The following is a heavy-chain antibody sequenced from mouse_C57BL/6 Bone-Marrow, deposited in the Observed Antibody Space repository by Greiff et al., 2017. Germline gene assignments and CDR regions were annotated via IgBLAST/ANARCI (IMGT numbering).Heavy chain of an antibody. CDR2: ISDGGSYT. CDR3: ASEPHYYGSSPDAWYFDV. CDR1: GFTFSSYA. Sequence: EVMLVESGGGLVKPGGSLKLSCAASGFTFSSYAMSWVRQTPEKRLEWVATISDGGSYTYYPDNVKGRFTISRDNAKNNLYLQMSHLKSEDTAMYYCASEPHYYGSSPDAWYFDVWGTGTTVTVSS. V-gene: IGHV5-4*03. D-gene: IGHD1-1*01. J-gene: IGHJ1*03.